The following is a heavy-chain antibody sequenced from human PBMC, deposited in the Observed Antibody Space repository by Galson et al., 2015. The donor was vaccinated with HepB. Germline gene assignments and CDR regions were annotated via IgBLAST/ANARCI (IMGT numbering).Heavy chain of an antibody. CDR2: INPDSGAT. D-gene: IGHD6-19*01. V-gene: IGHV1-2*02. CDR3: ARPTAVAEYFFSAMDV. CDR1: GYSFSAYY. J-gene: IGHJ6*02. Sequence: SVKVSCKASGYSFSAYYMRWVRQAPGQGLEWMGWINPDSGATRYSQKFQGRVTMTKDTSISTAYMEVTRLRSDDTAVYYCARPTAVAEYFFSAMDVWGQRTAVTVSS.